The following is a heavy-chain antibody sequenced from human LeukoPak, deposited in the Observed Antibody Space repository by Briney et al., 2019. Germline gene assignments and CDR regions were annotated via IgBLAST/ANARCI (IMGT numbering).Heavy chain of an antibody. D-gene: IGHD2-21*02. CDR2: ISPDGTSR. V-gene: IGHV3-74*01. J-gene: IGHJ4*02. CDR1: GFPFSTYS. CDR3: TRDRGLLTDI. Sequence: GGSLRLPCAASGFPFSTYSMHWVRQPPGKGLVWVSRISPDGTSRAYADSVQGRFIISRDSAKNTLFLQMNSLTFEDTAVYYCTRDRGLLTDIWGKGTLVTVSS.